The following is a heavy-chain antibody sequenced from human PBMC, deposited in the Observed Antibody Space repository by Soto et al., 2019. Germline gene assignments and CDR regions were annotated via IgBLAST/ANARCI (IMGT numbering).Heavy chain of an antibody. CDR3: ARDEAPGIFGVVTPPYY. Sequence: QVQLVESGGGVVQPGRSLRLSCAASGFTFSSYGMHWVRQAPGKGLEWVAVIWYDGSNKYYADSVKGRFTISRDNSKNTLYLQMNSLRAEDTAVYYCARDEAPGIFGVVTPPYYWGQGTLVTVSS. CDR2: IWYDGSNK. CDR1: GFTFSSYG. D-gene: IGHD3-3*01. J-gene: IGHJ4*02. V-gene: IGHV3-33*01.